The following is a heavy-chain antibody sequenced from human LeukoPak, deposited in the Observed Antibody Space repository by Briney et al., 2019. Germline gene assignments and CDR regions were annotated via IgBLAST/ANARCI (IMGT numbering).Heavy chain of an antibody. CDR1: VYTFTNYG. Sequence: GASVNVSDKASVYTFTNYGITWVRQSPGQGPEWVGWISAYNGHAESAQKFQGRVTITTDTSTNTAYMELRSLRSDDTAVYYCARTGIDYGDYGPLDYWGQGSLVTVSS. V-gene: IGHV1-18*01. CDR3: ARTGIDYGDYGPLDY. CDR2: ISAYNGHA. D-gene: IGHD4-17*01. J-gene: IGHJ4*02.